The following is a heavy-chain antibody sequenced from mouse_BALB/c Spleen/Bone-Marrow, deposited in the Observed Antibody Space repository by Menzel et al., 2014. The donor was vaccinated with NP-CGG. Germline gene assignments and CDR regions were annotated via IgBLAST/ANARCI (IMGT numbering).Heavy chain of an antibody. D-gene: IGHD2-4*01. CDR1: GFTFTDYY. CDR2: IRNKANGYTT. Sequence: EVMLVESGGGLGQPGGSLRLSCATSGFTFTDYYMSWVRQPPGKALEWLGFIRNKANGYTTEYSASVKGRFTISRDNSQSILYLQVNTLRAEDSATYYCARDTVITTHWYFDVWGAGTTVTVSS. CDR3: ARDTVITTHWYFDV. V-gene: IGHV7-3*02. J-gene: IGHJ1*01.